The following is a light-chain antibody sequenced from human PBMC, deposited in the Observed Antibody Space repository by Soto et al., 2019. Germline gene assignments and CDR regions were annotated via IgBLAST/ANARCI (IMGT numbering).Light chain of an antibody. V-gene: IGKV1-39*01. CDR3: KQSYSTPRT. CDR2: AAS. CDR1: QSISSY. Sequence: DIQITQPPSALSASVRPSVNLTSTSSQSISSYLNWYQQKPGKAPKLLIYAASSLQSGVPSRFSGSGSGTDFTLTISSLQTKDFATYYCKQSYSTPRTFGQGTKVDIK. J-gene: IGKJ1*01.